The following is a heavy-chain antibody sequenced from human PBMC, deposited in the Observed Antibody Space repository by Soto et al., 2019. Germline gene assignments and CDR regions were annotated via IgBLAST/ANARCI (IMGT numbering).Heavy chain of an antibody. Sequence: GGSLRLSCAASGFTFSSYGMHWVRQAPGKGLEWVAVIWYDGSNKYYADSVKGRFTISRDNSKNTLYLQMNSLRAEDTAVYYCARDSAEYSSSQLDYWGQGTLVTVSS. CDR3: ARDSAEYSSSQLDY. CDR2: IWYDGSNK. J-gene: IGHJ4*02. CDR1: GFTFSSYG. V-gene: IGHV3-33*01. D-gene: IGHD6-6*01.